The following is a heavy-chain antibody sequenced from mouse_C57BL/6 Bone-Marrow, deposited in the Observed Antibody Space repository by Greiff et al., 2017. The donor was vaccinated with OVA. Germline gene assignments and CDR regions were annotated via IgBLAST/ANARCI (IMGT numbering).Heavy chain of an antibody. CDR1: GFTFSSYG. CDR3: ARHGDCDSFFDY. CDR2: ISSGGRYT. Sequence: EVMLVESGGDLVKPGGSLKLSCAASGFTFSSYGMSWVRQTPDKRLEWVATISSGGRYTYYPDSVKGRFPISRDNAKNTLYLQMSRLKSEYTAMYSCARHGDCDSFFDYWGQGTTLTVSS. D-gene: IGHD2-12*01. V-gene: IGHV5-6*02. J-gene: IGHJ2*01.